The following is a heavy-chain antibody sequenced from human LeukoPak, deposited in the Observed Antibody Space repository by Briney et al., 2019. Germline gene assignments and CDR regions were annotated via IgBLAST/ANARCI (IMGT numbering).Heavy chain of an antibody. CDR2: ISSSGSTI. CDR3: ARHRRMVRGVTPHYSYMDV. CDR1: GFTFSSYS. D-gene: IGHD3-10*01. Sequence: GGSLRLSCAASGFTFSSYSMNWVRQAPGKGLEWVSYISSSGSTIYYADSVKGRFTISRDNAKKSLYLQMTSLRAEDTAVYYCARHRRMVRGVTPHYSYMDVWAKGPRSPSP. V-gene: IGHV3-48*04. J-gene: IGHJ6*03.